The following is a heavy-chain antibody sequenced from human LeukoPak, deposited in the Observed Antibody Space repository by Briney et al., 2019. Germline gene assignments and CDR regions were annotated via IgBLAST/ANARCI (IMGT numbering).Heavy chain of an antibody. Sequence: PSETLSLTCTVSGGSISSYYRSWIRPPAGKGLEWIGRIYTSGSTNYQPSLKRRVTMSVDRSKNQSSLKLSSVTAADPAVYYCARVTHRTVRVVILYYFDYWGQGTLVTVSS. CDR1: GGSISSYY. V-gene: IGHV4-4*07. J-gene: IGHJ4*02. D-gene: IGHD3-10*01. CDR2: IYTSGST. CDR3: ARVTHRTVRVVILYYFDY.